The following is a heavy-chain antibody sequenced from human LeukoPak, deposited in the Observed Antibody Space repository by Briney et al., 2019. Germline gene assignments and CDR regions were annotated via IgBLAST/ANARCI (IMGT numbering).Heavy chain of an antibody. CDR1: GFTFSGFW. D-gene: IGHD3-3*01. CDR2: INSDGSEG. Sequence: GGSLRLSCAVSGFTFSGFWMSWSRQAPGKGLEWVASINSDGSEGYYADVVKGRFTISRDNAKNSLYLQINSLRAEDTAVYYCARAITIFGVAFDYWGQGTLVTVSS. J-gene: IGHJ4*02. V-gene: IGHV3-7*03. CDR3: ARAITIFGVAFDY.